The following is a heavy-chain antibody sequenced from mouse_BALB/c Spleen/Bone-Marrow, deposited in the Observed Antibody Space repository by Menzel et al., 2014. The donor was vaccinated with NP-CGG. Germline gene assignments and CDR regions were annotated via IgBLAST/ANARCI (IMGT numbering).Heavy chain of an antibody. Sequence: VQLQESGAELARPGASETLSCKDSGYTFTSYWMQWVKQRPGQGLEWIGAIYPGDGDTRYTQKFKGKATLTADKSSSTAYMQLSSLASEDSAVYYCARSEATMTLAYWGQGTLVTVSA. D-gene: IGHD2-4*01. V-gene: IGHV1-87*01. CDR2: IYPGDGDT. J-gene: IGHJ3*01. CDR1: GYTFTSYW. CDR3: ARSEATMTLAY.